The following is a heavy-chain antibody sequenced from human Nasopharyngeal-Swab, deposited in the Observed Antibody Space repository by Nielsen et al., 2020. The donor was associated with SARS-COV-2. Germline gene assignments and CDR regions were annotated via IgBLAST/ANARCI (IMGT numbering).Heavy chain of an antibody. CDR2: INQGASEK. J-gene: IGHJ4*02. Sequence: VRQAPGKGLEWVASINQGASEKYYVDFVKGRSTISRDNAKNSLYLQMNTLRAEDTAVYYCARDGVLPGLYFDSWGQGTRVTVSS. V-gene: IGHV3-7*01. D-gene: IGHD1-14*01. CDR3: ARDGVLPGLYFDS.